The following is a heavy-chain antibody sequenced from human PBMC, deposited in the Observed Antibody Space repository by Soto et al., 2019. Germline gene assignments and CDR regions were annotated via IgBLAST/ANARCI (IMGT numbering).Heavy chain of an antibody. CDR1: GFTFKNYG. CDR2: ITGSGDNT. CDR3: AIQENGRCGRGWCPNGMDV. J-gene: IGHJ6*02. D-gene: IGHD2-21*01. Sequence: EMQLLESGGDLVQPGGSLRLSCAGSGFTFKNYGTHWVRQAPGKGLEWVSSITGSGDNTYYADSVKGRFTISRDNSKNTLYLQMHSLRVEDTAIYYCAIQENGRCGRGWCPNGMDVWGQGNTVTVSS. V-gene: IGHV3-23*01.